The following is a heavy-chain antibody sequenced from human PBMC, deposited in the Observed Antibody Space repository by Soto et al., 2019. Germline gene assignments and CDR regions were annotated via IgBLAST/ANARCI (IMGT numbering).Heavy chain of an antibody. CDR3: AKDESGAADI. D-gene: IGHD7-27*01. V-gene: IGHV4-4*07. Sequence: QVQLQESGPGLVKPSETLSLTCTVSGGSISTYYWNWIRQPVGKGLEWIGRIDTSGKTNYIPSLKSRVTMSIDTFKNQFSLNLKFVTAADTAVYFCAKDESGAADIWGQGTMVTVS. CDR1: GGSISTYY. J-gene: IGHJ3*02. CDR2: IDTSGKT.